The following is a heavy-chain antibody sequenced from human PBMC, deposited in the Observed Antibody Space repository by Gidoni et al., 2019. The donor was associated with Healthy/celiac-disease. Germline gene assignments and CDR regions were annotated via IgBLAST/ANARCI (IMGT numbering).Heavy chain of an antibody. D-gene: IGHD6-13*01. V-gene: IGHV3-30*18. CDR1: GFTFSSYG. J-gene: IGHJ5*02. Sequence: QVQLVESGGGVAQPGRSLRLSCAASGFTFSSYGMLWVRQAPGKGLEWVAVISYDGSNKYYADSVKGRFTISRDNSKNTLYLQMNSLRAEDTAVYYCAKEAIAAAGFSWFDPWGQGTMVTVSS. CDR3: AKEAIAAAGFSWFDP. CDR2: ISYDGSNK.